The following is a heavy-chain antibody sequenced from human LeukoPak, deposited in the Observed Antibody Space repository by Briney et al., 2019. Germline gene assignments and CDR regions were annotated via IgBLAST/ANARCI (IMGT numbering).Heavy chain of an antibody. CDR2: IYYSGST. CDR1: GGSISSHY. V-gene: IGHV4-59*11. CDR3: ARDSGYCTNGVCLSNRFDP. J-gene: IGHJ5*02. D-gene: IGHD2-8*01. Sequence: SETLSLTCTVSGGSISSHYWSWIRQPPGKGLEWIGYIYYSGSTNYNPSLKGRVTISVDTSKNQFSLKLSSVPAADTAVYYCARDSGYCTNGVCLSNRFDPLGQGTLVTVSS.